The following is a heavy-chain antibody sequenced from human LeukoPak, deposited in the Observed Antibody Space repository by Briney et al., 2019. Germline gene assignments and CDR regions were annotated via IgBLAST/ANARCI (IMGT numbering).Heavy chain of an antibody. J-gene: IGHJ4*02. V-gene: IGHV3-30*18. Sequence: GGSLRLSCAASGFTFSSYGMHWVRQAPGKGLEWVAVISYDGSNKYYADSVKGRFTISRDNSKNTLYLQMNSLRAEDTAVYYCAKAASDSSGWAFDYWGQGTLVTVSS. CDR3: AKAASDSSGWAFDY. D-gene: IGHD6-19*01. CDR2: ISYDGSNK. CDR1: GFTFSSYG.